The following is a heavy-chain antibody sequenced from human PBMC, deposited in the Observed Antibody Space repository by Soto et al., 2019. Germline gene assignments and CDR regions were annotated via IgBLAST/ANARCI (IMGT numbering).Heavy chain of an antibody. J-gene: IGHJ4*02. CDR2: ISGSGGST. Sequence: GALRLSCAASGFTFSSYAMSWVRQAPGKGLEWVSAISGSGGSTYYADSVKGRFTISRDNSKNTLYLQMNSLRAEDTAVYYCAKNLYYYDVSGLHWGQGTLVTVSS. V-gene: IGHV3-23*01. D-gene: IGHD3-22*01. CDR1: GFTFSSYA. CDR3: AKNLYYYDVSGLH.